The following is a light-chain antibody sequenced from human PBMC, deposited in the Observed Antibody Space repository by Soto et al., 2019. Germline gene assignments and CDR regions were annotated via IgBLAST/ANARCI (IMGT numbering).Light chain of an antibody. V-gene: IGKV1-39*01. J-gene: IGKJ5*01. Sequence: DIQMTHSPSSLSASIVDRVSIICXASESIRIHLNWYQQKPGKAPRLLIYAASRLQSGVPSRFSGTGSGTDFTLTISSLQPEDFAIYYCQQTFGKPLVTFGQGTRLEI. CDR1: ESIRIH. CDR2: AAS. CDR3: QQTFGKPLVT.